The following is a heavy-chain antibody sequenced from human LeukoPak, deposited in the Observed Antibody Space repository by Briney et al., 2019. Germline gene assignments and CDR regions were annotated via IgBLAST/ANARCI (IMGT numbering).Heavy chain of an antibody. CDR2: IYTSGSS. CDR3: ARNVGAIGFDY. Sequence: SQTVSLTCTVSGGSISSYYWSWIRQPAGKGLEWIGRIYTSGSSNYNPSLKSRVTLSVDTSKNQFSLKLGSVTAADTAAYYCARNVGAIGFDYGGQNTLVTVSS. V-gene: IGHV4-4*07. D-gene: IGHD1-26*01. CDR1: GGSISSYY. J-gene: IGHJ4*02.